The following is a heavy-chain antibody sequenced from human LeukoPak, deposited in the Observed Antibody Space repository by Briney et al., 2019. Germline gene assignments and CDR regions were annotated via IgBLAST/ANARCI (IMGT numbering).Heavy chain of an antibody. CDR2: IWYDGSNK. CDR1: GFTFSTYG. Sequence: GRSLRLSCAASGFTFSTYGMHWVRQAPGKGLEWEAIIWYDGSNKYFADSVKGRFTISRDNSKNTLYLQMNSLRAEDTAVYYCARDKSGTYLGYFDYWGQGTLVTVSS. D-gene: IGHD1-26*01. CDR3: ARDKSGTYLGYFDY. J-gene: IGHJ4*02. V-gene: IGHV3-33*01.